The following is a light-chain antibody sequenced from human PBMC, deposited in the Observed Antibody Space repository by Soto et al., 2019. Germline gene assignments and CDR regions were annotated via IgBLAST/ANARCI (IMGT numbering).Light chain of an antibody. CDR1: QSVGSY. CDR2: DAS. Sequence: EIVLTQSPATLSLSPGERATLSCRASQSVGSYLAWYQQKPGQAPRLLIYDASSRATGIPARFSGSGSGTDFTLTISSLEPEDFAVYYCQQYGSSTWTFGQGTKVEIK. CDR3: QQYGSSTWT. J-gene: IGKJ1*01. V-gene: IGKV3-11*01.